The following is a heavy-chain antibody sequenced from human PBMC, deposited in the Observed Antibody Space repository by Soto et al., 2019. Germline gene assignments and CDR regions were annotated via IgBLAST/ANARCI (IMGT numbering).Heavy chain of an antibody. CDR3: AHRVLRSVFGLVTTTAIFFDF. CDR1: GFSLTTSGVG. CDR2: IYWDDDK. J-gene: IGHJ4*02. V-gene: IGHV2-5*02. Sequence: QITLNESGPTVVRPTETLTLTCRFSGFSLTTSGVGVGWIRQSPGKAPEWLALIYWDDDKRYSASLKSRLTITKDTSKNQVVLTVSDLDPTATATYYCAHRVLRSVFGLVTTTAIFFDFWGPGTPVAVSS. D-gene: IGHD3-3*01.